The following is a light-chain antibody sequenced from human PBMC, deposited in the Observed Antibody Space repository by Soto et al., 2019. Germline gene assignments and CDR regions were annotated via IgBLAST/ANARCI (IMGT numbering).Light chain of an antibody. V-gene: IGKV1-33*01. CDR3: QQFDDVPYS. J-gene: IGKJ2*03. Sequence: DIQMTQSPSSLSASVGDRVTITCQASQDITNFLNWYQQKPGKAPKLLIYDASSLQTGVPSRFSGSGSVTDCSFTISSLQPEDIATYYCQQFDDVPYSFGQGTKVAIK. CDR2: DAS. CDR1: QDITNF.